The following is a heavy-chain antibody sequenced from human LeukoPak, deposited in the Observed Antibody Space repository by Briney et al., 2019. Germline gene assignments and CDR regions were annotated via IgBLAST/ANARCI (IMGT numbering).Heavy chain of an antibody. Sequence: ASVKVSCKASGGTFSSYAISWVRQAPGQGLEWMGGIIPIFGTANYAQKFQGRVTMTRNTSISTAYMELSSLRSEDTAVYYCASGWVTTGFDPWGQGTLVTVSS. J-gene: IGHJ5*02. CDR2: IIPIFGTA. D-gene: IGHD4-11*01. CDR3: ASGWVTTGFDP. V-gene: IGHV1-69*05. CDR1: GGTFSSYA.